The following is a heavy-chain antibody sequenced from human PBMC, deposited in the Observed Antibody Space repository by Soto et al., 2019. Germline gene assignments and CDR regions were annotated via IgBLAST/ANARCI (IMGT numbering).Heavy chain of an antibody. Sequence: GASVKVSCKASGYTFTSYGISWVRQAPGQGLEWMGWINAYNGNTNYAQKLQGRVTMTRDTSITTVYLELSRLKTNDTATYFCTTWVDYGDYEGFDFWGQGTLVTVSS. D-gene: IGHD4-17*01. CDR2: INAYNGNT. V-gene: IGHV1-18*01. CDR3: TTWVDYGDYEGFDF. J-gene: IGHJ4*02. CDR1: GYTFTSYG.